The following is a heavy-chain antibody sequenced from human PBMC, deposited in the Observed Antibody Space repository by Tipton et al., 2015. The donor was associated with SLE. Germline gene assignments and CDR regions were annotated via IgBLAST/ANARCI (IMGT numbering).Heavy chain of an antibody. CDR1: GFTVSSNY. D-gene: IGHD2-2*01. CDR2: IYSGGST. J-gene: IGHJ6*02. Sequence: VQLVQSGGGLVQPGGSLRLSCAASGFTVSSNYMSWVRQAPGKGLEWVSVIYSGGSTHYADSVKGRFTISRDNSKNTLYLQMNSLRAEDTAVYYCARDSYCSSTSCYVAGMDVWGQGTTVTVSS. CDR3: ARDSYCSSTSCYVAGMDV. V-gene: IGHV3-53*04.